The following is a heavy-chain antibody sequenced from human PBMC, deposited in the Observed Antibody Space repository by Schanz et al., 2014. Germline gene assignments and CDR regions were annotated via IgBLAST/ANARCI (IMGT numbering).Heavy chain of an antibody. Sequence: EVQLVESGGGLVQPGGSLRLSCAASGFTVSNNYMSWVRQAPGKGLECVSIIYSVGSTYYVDSVKGRFIISRDNSKNTVYLQMNSLRAEDTAVYYCARDPGGTKTHGLWGQGTLVTVSS. J-gene: IGHJ4*02. CDR1: GFTVSNNY. V-gene: IGHV3-66*01. D-gene: IGHD2-15*01. CDR3: ARDPGGTKTHGL. CDR2: IYSVGST.